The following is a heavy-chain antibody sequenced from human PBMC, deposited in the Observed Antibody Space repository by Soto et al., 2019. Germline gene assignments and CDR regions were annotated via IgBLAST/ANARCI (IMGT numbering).Heavy chain of an antibody. CDR1: GFTFSSYG. CDR2: ISYDGSNK. V-gene: IGHV3-30*18. D-gene: IGHD4-4*01. CDR3: AKDQHSNHPGGHYYYYGMDV. J-gene: IGHJ6*02. Sequence: QVQLVESGGGVVQPGRSLRLSCAASGFTFSSYGMHWVRQAPGKGLECVAVISYDGSNKYYADSVKGRFTISRDNSKNTLYLQMNSLRAEDTAVYYCAKDQHSNHPGGHYYYYGMDVWGQGTTVTVSS.